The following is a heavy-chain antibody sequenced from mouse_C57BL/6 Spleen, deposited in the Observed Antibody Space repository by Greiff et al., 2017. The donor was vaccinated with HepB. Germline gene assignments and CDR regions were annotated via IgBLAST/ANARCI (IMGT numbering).Heavy chain of an antibody. J-gene: IGHJ3*01. V-gene: IGHV1-15*01. Sequence: LQESGAELVRPGASVTLSCKASGYTFTDYEMHWVKQTPVHGLEWIGAIDPETGGTAYNQKFKGKAILTADKSSSTAYMELRGLASEDSAVYYCTRFGFWGQGTLVTVSA. CDR2: IDPETGGT. CDR3: TRFGF. CDR1: GYTFTDYE.